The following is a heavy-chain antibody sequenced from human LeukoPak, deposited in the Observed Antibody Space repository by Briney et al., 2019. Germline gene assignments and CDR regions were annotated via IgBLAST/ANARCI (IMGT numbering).Heavy chain of an antibody. CDR3: ARRPGGYYYYYMDV. D-gene: IGHD1-14*01. CDR2: INHSGST. Sequence: SETLSLTCAVSGGSISSNSYYWSWIRQPPGKGLEWIGEINHSGSTNYNPSLKSRVTISVDTSKNQFSLKLSSVTAADTAVYYCARRPGGYYYYYMDVWGKGTTVTISS. J-gene: IGHJ6*03. V-gene: IGHV4-39*07. CDR1: GGSISSNSYY.